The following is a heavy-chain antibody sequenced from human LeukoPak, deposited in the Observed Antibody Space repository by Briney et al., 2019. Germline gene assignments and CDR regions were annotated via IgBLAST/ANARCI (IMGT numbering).Heavy chain of an antibody. CDR1: GYTFTSYW. V-gene: IGHV5-51*01. D-gene: IGHD6-19*01. Sequence: GEPLNISCKGAGYTFTSYWIGWVRPMPGKGLEWMGIIYPGDSDTRYSPSFQGHVTISADKSISTAYLQWSSLKASDTAMYYCAGAGIAVAGNAEYFQHWGQGTLVTVSS. CDR3: AGAGIAVAGNAEYFQH. CDR2: IYPGDSDT. J-gene: IGHJ1*01.